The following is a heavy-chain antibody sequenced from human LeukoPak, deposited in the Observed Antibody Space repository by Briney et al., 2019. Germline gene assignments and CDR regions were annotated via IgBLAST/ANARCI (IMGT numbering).Heavy chain of an antibody. J-gene: IGHJ5*02. CDR1: GFTFSSYA. CDR2: ISGSGGST. CDR3: ARRRGGTNWFDP. V-gene: IGHV3-23*01. Sequence: GGSLRLSCAASGFTFSSYAMSWVRQAPGKGLEWVSAISGSGGSTYYADSVKGRFTISRDNSKNTLYLQMNSLRAEDTAVYYCARRRGGTNWFDPWGQGTLVTVSS. D-gene: IGHD2-15*01.